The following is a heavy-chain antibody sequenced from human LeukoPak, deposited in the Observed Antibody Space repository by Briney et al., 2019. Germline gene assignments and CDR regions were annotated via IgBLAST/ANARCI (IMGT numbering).Heavy chain of an antibody. D-gene: IGHD2-2*01. J-gene: IGHJ4*02. V-gene: IGHV3-21*01. CDR1: GFTFSSYS. Sequence: GGSLRLSCAASGFTFSSYSMNWVRQAPGKGLEWVSSISSSSSYIYYADSVKGRFTISRDNAKNSLYLQMNSLRAEDTAVYYCARPRVGWRSTSCSLFFDYWGQGTLVTVSS. CDR2: ISSSSSYI. CDR3: ARPRVGWRSTSCSLFFDY.